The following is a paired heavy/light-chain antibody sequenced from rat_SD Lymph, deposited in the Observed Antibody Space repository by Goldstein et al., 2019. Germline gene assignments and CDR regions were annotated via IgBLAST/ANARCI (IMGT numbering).Heavy chain of an antibody. CDR1: GFSFSNYY. CDR2: ISTSGLRT. V-gene: IGHV5-25*01. Sequence: EVQLVESGGGLVQPGRSLKLSCAASGFSFSNYYMAWVRQAPKKGLEWVATISTSGLRTYYPDSVKGRFTISRHNAKSSLYLQMNSLKSEDTATYYCARIEDYYDGTYYFDYWGQGVMVTVSS. D-gene: IGHD1-12*02. CDR3: ARIEDYYDGTYYFDY. J-gene: IGHJ2*01.
Light chain of an antibody. CDR3: YQYNNGYT. CDR2: NTN. J-gene: IGKJ2-3*01. V-gene: IGKV22S2*01. CDR1: QNILNY. Sequence: IQLTQSPSLLSASVGDRVTLSCKGSQNILNYLAWYQQKLGEAPKLLIYNTNSLQTGIPSRFSGSGSGTDYTLTISSLQPEDVATYFCYQYNNGYTFGAGTKLEL.